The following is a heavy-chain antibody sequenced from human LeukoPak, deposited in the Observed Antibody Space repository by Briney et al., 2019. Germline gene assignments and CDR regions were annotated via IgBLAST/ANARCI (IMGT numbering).Heavy chain of an antibody. CDR3: VRTPPNWGFDY. D-gene: IGHD7-27*01. J-gene: IGHJ4*02. V-gene: IGHV1-8*01. Sequence: ASVKVSCKASGYTFTTHDINWVRQATGRGLEWLGWMSPNSGDTGYAQKFQGRVTMTSDSSISTAYMELSSLRSEDTAIYYCVRTPPNWGFDYWGQGTLVTVSS. CDR2: MSPNSGDT. CDR1: GYTFTTHD.